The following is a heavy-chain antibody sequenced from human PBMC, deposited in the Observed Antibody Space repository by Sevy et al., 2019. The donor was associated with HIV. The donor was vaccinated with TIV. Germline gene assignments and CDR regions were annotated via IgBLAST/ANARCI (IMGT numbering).Heavy chain of an antibody. CDR3: AKDAFEVRGVLSSRGMPTYYHAMDL. CDR2: ISFYGSNK. CDR1: GFTFGSYD. V-gene: IGHV3-30*18. Sequence: GGSLRLSCAASGFTFGSYDMYWVRQTPGKGLEWVALISFYGSNKEYADSVKGRFTISRDNSKNTVYLQMSGLKPEDTAVYYCAKDAFEVRGVLSSRGMPTYYHAMDLWGQGTTVTVSS. D-gene: IGHD3-10*01. J-gene: IGHJ6*02.